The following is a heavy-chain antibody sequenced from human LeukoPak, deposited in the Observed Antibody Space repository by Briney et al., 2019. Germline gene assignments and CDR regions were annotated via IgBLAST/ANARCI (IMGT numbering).Heavy chain of an antibody. Sequence: GGSLRLSCAASGYTFSSYWMHWVRQAPGKGLVWVSRINTDGTITSYADSVQGRFTISRDNAKNTLYLQMNSLRDEDTAVYYCTKDLTGPFDYWGQGILVTVSS. CDR1: GYTFSSYW. J-gene: IGHJ4*02. CDR3: TKDLTGPFDY. D-gene: IGHD2/OR15-2a*01. CDR2: INTDGTIT. V-gene: IGHV3-74*01.